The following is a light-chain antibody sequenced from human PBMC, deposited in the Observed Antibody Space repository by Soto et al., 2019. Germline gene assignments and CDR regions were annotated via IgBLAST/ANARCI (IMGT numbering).Light chain of an antibody. CDR2: EGT. Sequence: QSALTQPASVSGSPGQSNTISCSGTTSDVGGYNLVSWYQQHTAKAPKLLIYEGTQRPSGVSSRFSGSKSGNTASLTISGLQAEDEDEYYCCSYASSSSYVFGTGTTLNVL. CDR3: CSYASSSSYV. CDR1: TSDVGGYNL. J-gene: IGLJ1*01. V-gene: IGLV2-23*01.